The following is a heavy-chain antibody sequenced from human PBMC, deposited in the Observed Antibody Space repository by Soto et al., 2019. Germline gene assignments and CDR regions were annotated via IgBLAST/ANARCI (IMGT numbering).Heavy chain of an antibody. J-gene: IGHJ4*02. D-gene: IGHD6-19*01. V-gene: IGHV5-10-1*01. CDR1: GYSFTSYS. CDR3: ARRIAVDVAGFDY. CDR2: IDPSDSYS. Sequence: EVQLVQSGAEVKKPGESLRISCKGSGYSFTSYSISWVRQMPGKGLEWMGRIDPSDSYSNYRPSFQGHVTMSADKSINTAYLQWSSLKASDTPMYYCARRIAVDVAGFDYWGQGTLVTVSS.